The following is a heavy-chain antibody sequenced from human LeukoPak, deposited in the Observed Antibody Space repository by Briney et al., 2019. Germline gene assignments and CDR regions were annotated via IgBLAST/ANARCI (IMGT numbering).Heavy chain of an antibody. V-gene: IGHV3-9*01. CDR3: AKTAIVVVPGLGGLWGPGDAFDI. CDR1: GSTFDDYA. D-gene: IGHD2-2*01. J-gene: IGHJ3*02. Sequence: PGGSLRLSCAASGSTFDDYAMHWVRQAPGKGLEWVSGISWNSGSIGYADSVKGRFTISRDNSKNTLYLQMNSLRAEDTAVYYCAKTAIVVVPGLGGLWGPGDAFDIWGQGTMVTVSS. CDR2: ISWNSGSI.